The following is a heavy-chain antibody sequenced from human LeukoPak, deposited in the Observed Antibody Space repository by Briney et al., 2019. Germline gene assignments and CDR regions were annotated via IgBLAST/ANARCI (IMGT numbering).Heavy chain of an antibody. CDR3: AKDREDFRGWFL. J-gene: IGHJ4*02. CDR2: ISGDGGST. V-gene: IGHV3-43*02. CDR1: GFTFDDYA. Sequence: RGSLTLSFAASGFTFDDYAMHWVRQAPGKGLEWVSLISGDGGSTYYADSVKGRFTISRDNSKNSLYLQMSSLRIEDTALYYCAKDREDFRGWFLWGQPSLVTVSS. D-gene: IGHD6-19*01.